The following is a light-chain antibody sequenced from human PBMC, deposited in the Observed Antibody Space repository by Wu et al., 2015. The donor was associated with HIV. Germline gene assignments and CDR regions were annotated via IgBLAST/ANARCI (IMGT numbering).Light chain of an antibody. V-gene: IGKV3-11*01. CDR1: QSVSAY. CDR3: QQHTSWAPPLT. J-gene: IGKJ4*01. CDR2: DAS. Sequence: ESVLTQSPATLSLSPGERATLSCRASQSVSAYLAWYQQLPGQAPRLLIYDASKRATGVPDRFSGSGSGTDFTLTISSLEPEDFAVYFCQQHTSWAPPLTFGGGTKVEMK.